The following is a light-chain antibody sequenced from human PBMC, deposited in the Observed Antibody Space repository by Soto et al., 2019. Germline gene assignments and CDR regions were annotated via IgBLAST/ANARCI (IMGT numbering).Light chain of an antibody. CDR3: QVWDSSSDHPSVV. CDR2: YDS. Sequence: ELTQPPSVSVAPGKTARITCGGNNIGSKSVHWYQQKPGQAPVLVIYYDSDRPSGIPERFSGSNSGNTATLTISRVEAGDEADYYCQVWDSSSDHPSVVFGGGTKLTVL. J-gene: IGLJ2*01. CDR1: NIGSKS. V-gene: IGLV3-21*04.